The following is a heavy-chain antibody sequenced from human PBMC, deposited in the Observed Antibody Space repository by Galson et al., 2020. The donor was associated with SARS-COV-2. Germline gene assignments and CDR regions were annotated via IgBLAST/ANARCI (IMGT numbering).Heavy chain of an antibody. J-gene: IGHJ4*02. D-gene: IGHD2-2*02. Sequence: GGSLRLSCVASGFTFNNYAMSWVRQGPGKGLEWIAVISDGGDDTHYADSVKGRFRIFRDSSKNTLYLEMNSLRADDTAVYYCALTDPVLIPYDWGQGTHVIVSS. V-gene: IGHV3-23*01. CDR1: GFTFNNYA. CDR2: ISDGGDDT. CDR3: ALTDPVLIPYD.